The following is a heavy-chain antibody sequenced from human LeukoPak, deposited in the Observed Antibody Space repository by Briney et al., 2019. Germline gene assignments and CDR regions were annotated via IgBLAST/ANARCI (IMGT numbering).Heavy chain of an antibody. D-gene: IGHD1-26*01. CDR2: IYYSGST. V-gene: IGHV4-61*01. CDR1: GGSVSSGSYY. Sequence: SETLSLTCTVSGGSVSSGSYYWSWIRQPPGKGLEWIGYIYYSGSTNYNPSLKSRVTISVDTSKNQFSLKLGSVTAADTAVYYCARAAYSGSYHSDYWGQGTLVTVSS. J-gene: IGHJ4*02. CDR3: ARAAYSGSYHSDY.